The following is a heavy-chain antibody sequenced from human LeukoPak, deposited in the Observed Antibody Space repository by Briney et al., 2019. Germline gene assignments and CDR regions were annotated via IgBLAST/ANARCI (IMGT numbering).Heavy chain of an antibody. CDR3: ARAEEDAFDI. J-gene: IGHJ3*02. CDR2: INHSGST. Sequence: KPSETLSLTCAVYGGPFSGYYWSGIREPPGKGLEWIGEINHSGSTNYNPSLKSRVTISVDTSKNQFPLKLSSLTAADAAVYYCARAEEDAFDIWGQGTMVTVSS. V-gene: IGHV4-34*01. CDR1: GGPFSGYY.